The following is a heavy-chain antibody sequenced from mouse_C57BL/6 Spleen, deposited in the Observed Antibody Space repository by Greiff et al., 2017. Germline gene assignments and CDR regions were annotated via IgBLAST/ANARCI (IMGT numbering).Heavy chain of an antibody. CDR2: IWSGGST. D-gene: IGHD1-1*01. CDR3: ARTTVVATGYFEV. V-gene: IGHV2-2*01. CDR1: GFSLTGYG. Sequence: VQLQQSGPGLVQPSQCLSISCTVSGFSLTGYGVHWVRQSPGKGLEWLGVIWSGGSTDYNAAFISSLSISKDNSKSQVYFKMNSLQADDTAIYYCARTTVVATGYFEVWGTGTTVTVSS. J-gene: IGHJ1*03.